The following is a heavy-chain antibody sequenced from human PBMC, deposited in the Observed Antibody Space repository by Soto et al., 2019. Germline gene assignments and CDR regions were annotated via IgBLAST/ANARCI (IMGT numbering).Heavy chain of an antibody. J-gene: IGHJ6*02. CDR1: GGSISSGGYY. D-gene: IGHD4-17*01. CDR2: IYYSGST. V-gene: IGHV4-31*03. Sequence: PSETLSLTCTVSGGSISSGGYYWTWIRQHPGKGLEWIGYIYYSGSTYYNPSLKSRVTISVDTSKNQFSLKLSSVTAADTAAYYCATEHDYAGNLGGMDVWGQGTTVTVSS. CDR3: ATEHDYAGNLGGMDV.